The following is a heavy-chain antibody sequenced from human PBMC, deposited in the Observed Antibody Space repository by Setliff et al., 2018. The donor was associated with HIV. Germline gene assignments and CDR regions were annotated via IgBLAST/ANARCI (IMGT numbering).Heavy chain of an antibody. CDR1: GFSFNTYW. CDR3: ARGRGSIDFWSGYLDY. Sequence: PGGSLRLSCAASGFSFNTYWMHWVRQAPGKGPMWVSRISPDGGSTTQADSVKGRFTVSRDNAKKTLYLEMNSLRVEDTAVYYCARGRGSIDFWSGYLDYWGQGTLVTVSS. CDR2: ISPDGGST. D-gene: IGHD3-3*01. J-gene: IGHJ4*02. V-gene: IGHV3-74*01.